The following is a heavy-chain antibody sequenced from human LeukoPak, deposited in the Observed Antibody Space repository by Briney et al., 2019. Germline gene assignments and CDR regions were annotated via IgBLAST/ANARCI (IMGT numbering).Heavy chain of an antibody. Sequence: GGSLRLSCAASGFTFSSYGMHWVRQAPGKGLEWVAVISYDGSNKYYADSVKGRFTISRDNSKNTLYLQMNSLRAEDTAVYYCARSAKYYYDSSGYYLPYYYYGMDVWGQGTTVTVSS. D-gene: IGHD3-22*01. CDR1: GFTFSSYG. J-gene: IGHJ6*02. CDR2: ISYDGSNK. V-gene: IGHV3-30*03. CDR3: ARSAKYYYDSSGYYLPYYYYGMDV.